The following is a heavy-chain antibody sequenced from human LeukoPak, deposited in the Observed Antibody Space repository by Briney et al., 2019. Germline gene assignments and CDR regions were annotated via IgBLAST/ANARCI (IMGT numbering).Heavy chain of an antibody. V-gene: IGHV3-74*01. CDR2: NNSDGSTT. CDR3: TRDYSYAPDY. CDR1: GFTFSNSW. J-gene: IGHJ4*02. Sequence: PGMSLRLSCAASGFTFSNSWMHWVRQVPGKGLVWVSHNNSDGSTTTYADSVRGRFTISRDNAKNTVYLQMSSLRAEDTAVYYCTRDYSYAPDYWGQGTLVTVSS. D-gene: IGHD3-16*01.